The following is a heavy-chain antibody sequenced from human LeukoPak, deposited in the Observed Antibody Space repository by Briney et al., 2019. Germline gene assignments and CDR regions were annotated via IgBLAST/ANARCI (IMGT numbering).Heavy chain of an antibody. D-gene: IGHD3-10*01. CDR2: IWYDGSNK. J-gene: IGHJ6*04. V-gene: IGHV3-33*01. CDR3: ARVGARGYGSGSYFNYYYYGMDV. Sequence: GGSLRLSCAASGFTFSSYGMHWVRQAPGKGLEWVAVIWYDGSNKYYADSVKGRFTISRDNSKNTLYLQMNSLRAEDTAVYYCARVGARGYGSGSYFNYYYYGMDVWGKETTVTVSS. CDR1: GFTFSSYG.